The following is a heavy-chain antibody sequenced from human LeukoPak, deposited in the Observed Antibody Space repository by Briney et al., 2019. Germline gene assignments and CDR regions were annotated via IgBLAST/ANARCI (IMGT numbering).Heavy chain of an antibody. CDR3: ARDPYSGSYGNYYYYFMDV. J-gene: IGHJ6*03. CDR1: GFTFSTYS. D-gene: IGHD1-26*01. Sequence: GGSLRLSCAASGFTFSTYSMNWVRQAPGKGLEWVSSISRSGRHIYCADSMKGRFTISRDNAKNSLYLQMNSLRAEDTAVYYCARDPYSGSYGNYYYYFMDVWGKGTTVTISS. CDR2: ISRSGRHI. V-gene: IGHV3-21*01.